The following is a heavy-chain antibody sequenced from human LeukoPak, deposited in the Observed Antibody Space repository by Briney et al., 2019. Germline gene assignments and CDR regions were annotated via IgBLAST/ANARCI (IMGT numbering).Heavy chain of an antibody. CDR2: IKEDGSEK. V-gene: IGHV3-7*02. Sequence: PGGSLRLSCAASGFSFSSYWMSWVRQAPGKGLEWEANIKEDGSEKYYVDSLKGRFTISRDNAKSSLSLQLNSLRAEDTAVYYCARGSISWYYFDYWGQGTLVTVSS. D-gene: IGHD6-13*01. J-gene: IGHJ4*02. CDR3: ARGSISWYYFDY. CDR1: GFSFSSYW.